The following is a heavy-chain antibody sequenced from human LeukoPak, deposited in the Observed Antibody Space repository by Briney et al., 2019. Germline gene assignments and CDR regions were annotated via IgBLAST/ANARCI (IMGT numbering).Heavy chain of an antibody. CDR1: GGSFSGYY. V-gene: IGHV4-34*01. CDR3: ARGHRYVAARRGYYFDY. Sequence: PSEILSLTCAVYGGSFSGYYWIWIRQPPGKGLEWIGEINHSGSTNYNPSLKSLVTISVDTSKNQFSLKLSSVTAADTAVYYCARGHRYVAARRGYYFDYWGQGTLVSASS. J-gene: IGHJ4*02. CDR2: INHSGST. D-gene: IGHD6-6*01.